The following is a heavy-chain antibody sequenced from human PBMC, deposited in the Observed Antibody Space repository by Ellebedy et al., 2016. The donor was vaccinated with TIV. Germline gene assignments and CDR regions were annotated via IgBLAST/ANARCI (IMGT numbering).Heavy chain of an antibody. Sequence: SETLSLXCTVSGYFISSGYYWGWIRQPPGQGLEWIGSMFHSGSTYYNPSLKSRVTISVDTTKNQWSLRLRSVTAADTAVYYCARMTSRGFSTPAYWGQGTLVTVSS. CDR1: GYFISSGYY. J-gene: IGHJ4*02. V-gene: IGHV4-38-2*02. D-gene: IGHD6-19*01. CDR2: MFHSGST. CDR3: ARMTSRGFSTPAY.